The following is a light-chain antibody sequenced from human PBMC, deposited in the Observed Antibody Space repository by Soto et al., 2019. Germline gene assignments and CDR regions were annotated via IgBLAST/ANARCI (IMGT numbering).Light chain of an antibody. V-gene: IGKV4-1*01. J-gene: IGKJ1*01. CDR2: LAS. CDR1: QSVLSRSNQNPY. Sequence: DIVMPQSPDSLAVSLGERATVNCKSSQSVLSRSNQNPYLAWYQQKPGQSPKLLISLASTRESVLPDRFSGSGFGTDLTLTIGSLPADGVAVYYCQEYYNSPHMFSQGTKVEIE. CDR3: QEYYNSPHM.